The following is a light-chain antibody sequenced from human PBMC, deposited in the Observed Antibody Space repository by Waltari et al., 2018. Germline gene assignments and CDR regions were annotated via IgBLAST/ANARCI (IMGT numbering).Light chain of an antibody. CDR1: QSVSSN. V-gene: IGKV3-15*01. J-gene: IGKJ2*01. CDR3: QQYNNWPPAYT. CDR2: GAS. Sequence: EIVMTQSPATLSVSPGERATISCRASQSVSSNLAWYQQKPGQAPRLLISGASTRATGIPARFSGSGSGTEFTLTISSLQSEDFAVYYCQQYNNWPPAYTFGQGTKLEIK.